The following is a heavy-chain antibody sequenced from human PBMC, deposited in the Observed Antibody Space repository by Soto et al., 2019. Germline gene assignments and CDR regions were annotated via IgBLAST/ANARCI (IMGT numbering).Heavy chain of an antibody. Sequence: QVQLQESGPGLVKPSATLSLQCTVSGASVSSGNYYWSWIRQPPGEGLECAGDISYSGSTNYNPSLKSRVTISIDTSNNQFSLKLSSVTAADTAVYYCARGSGSYSAYWGQGTLVTVSS. D-gene: IGHD1-26*01. CDR2: ISYSGST. V-gene: IGHV4-61*01. CDR3: ARGSGSYSAY. CDR1: GASVSSGNYY. J-gene: IGHJ4*02.